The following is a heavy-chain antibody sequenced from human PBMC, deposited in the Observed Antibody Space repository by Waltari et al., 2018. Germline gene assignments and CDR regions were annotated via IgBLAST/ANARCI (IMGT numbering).Heavy chain of an antibody. D-gene: IGHD3-10*01. CDR2: ISSSSSYI. J-gene: IGHJ2*01. V-gene: IGHV3-21*01. CDR3: ARESTMVRGVLFDL. CDR1: GFTFSRYS. Sequence: EVQLVESGGGLVKPGGSLRLSCAASGFTFSRYSMNWVRQAPGKGLEWVSSISSSSSYIYYADSVKGRFTISRDNAKNSLYLQMNSLRAEDTAVYYWARESTMVRGVLFDLWGRGTLVTVSS.